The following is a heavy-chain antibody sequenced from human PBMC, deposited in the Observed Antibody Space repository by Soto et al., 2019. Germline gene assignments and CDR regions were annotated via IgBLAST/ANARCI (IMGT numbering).Heavy chain of an antibody. V-gene: IGHV1-69*13. Sequence: ASVKVSCKASGGTFSSYAISWVRQAPGQGLEWVGGIIPIFGTANYAQKFQGRVTITADESTSTAYMELSSLRSEDTAVYYCARLQTPGLSKWLVPEGWFDPWGQGTLVTVSS. CDR3: ARLQTPGLSKWLVPEGWFDP. CDR1: GGTFSSYA. CDR2: IIPIFGTA. D-gene: IGHD6-19*01. J-gene: IGHJ5*02.